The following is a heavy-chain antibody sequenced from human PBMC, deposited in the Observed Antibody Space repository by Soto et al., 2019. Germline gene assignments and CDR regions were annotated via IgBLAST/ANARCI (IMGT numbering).Heavy chain of an antibody. Sequence: GGSLRLSFAASGFTFSSYGMHWVRQAPGKGLEWVAVISYDGSNKYYADSVKGRFTISRDNSKNTLYLQMNSLRAEDTAVYYCAKDITAAGNDAFDIWGQGTMVTVSS. CDR3: AKDITAAGNDAFDI. V-gene: IGHV3-30*18. CDR1: GFTFSSYG. J-gene: IGHJ3*02. D-gene: IGHD6-13*01. CDR2: ISYDGSNK.